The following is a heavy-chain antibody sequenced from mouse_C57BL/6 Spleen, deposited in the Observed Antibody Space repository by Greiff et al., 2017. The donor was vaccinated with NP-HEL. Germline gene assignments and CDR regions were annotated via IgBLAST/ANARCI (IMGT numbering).Heavy chain of an antibody. CDR2: IDPSDSET. V-gene: IGHV1-52*01. CDR3: ARSTTTVVARYWYFEV. CDR1: GYTFTSYW. Sequence: QVQLQQPGAELVRPGSSVKLSCKASGYTFTSYWMHWVKQRPIQGLEWIGNIDPSDSETHYNQKFKDKATLTVDKSSSTAYMQLSSLTSEDSAVYYCARSTTTVVARYWYFEVWGTGTTVTVSS. J-gene: IGHJ1*03. D-gene: IGHD1-1*01.